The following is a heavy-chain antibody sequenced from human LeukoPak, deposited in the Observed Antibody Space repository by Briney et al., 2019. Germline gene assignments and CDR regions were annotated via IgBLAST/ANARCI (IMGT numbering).Heavy chain of an antibody. CDR1: GYTFTGYY. Sequence: ASVKVSCKASGYTFTGYYMHWVRQAPGQGLEWMGWINPNSGGTNCAQKFQGRVTMTRDTSISTAYMELSRLRSDDTAVYYCARDKEVLLWFGDGFYYYYGTDVWGQGTTVTVSS. CDR2: INPNSGGT. V-gene: IGHV1-2*02. J-gene: IGHJ6*02. D-gene: IGHD3-10*01. CDR3: ARDKEVLLWFGDGFYYYYGTDV.